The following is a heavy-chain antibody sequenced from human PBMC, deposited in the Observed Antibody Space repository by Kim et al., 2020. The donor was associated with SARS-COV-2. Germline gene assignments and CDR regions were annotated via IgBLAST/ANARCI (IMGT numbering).Heavy chain of an antibody. CDR3: ARGGGSIAAMRFDY. CDR2: IYYSGST. V-gene: IGHV4-31*03. J-gene: IGHJ4*02. D-gene: IGHD6-13*01. Sequence: SETLSLTCTVSGGSISSGGYYWSWIRQHPGKGLEWIGYIYYSGSTYYNPSLKSRVTISVDTSKNQFSLKLSSVTAADTAVYYCARGGGSIAAMRFDYWGQGTLVTVSS. CDR1: GGSISSGGYY.